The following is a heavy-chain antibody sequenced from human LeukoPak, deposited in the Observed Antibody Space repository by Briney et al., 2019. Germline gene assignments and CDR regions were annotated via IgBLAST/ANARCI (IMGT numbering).Heavy chain of an antibody. V-gene: IGHV3-23*01. CDR3: AKVGVQVAVTYNDY. Sequence: GGSLRLSCAASGFTFSSYAMTWVRQAPGKGLEWVSAISGSGGGTYYADSVGGRFTISRDNSKNTLYLQMNSLRAEDTAVYYCAKVGVQVAVTYNDYWGQGTLVTVSS. CDR2: ISGSGGGT. CDR1: GFTFSSYA. D-gene: IGHD6-19*01. J-gene: IGHJ4*02.